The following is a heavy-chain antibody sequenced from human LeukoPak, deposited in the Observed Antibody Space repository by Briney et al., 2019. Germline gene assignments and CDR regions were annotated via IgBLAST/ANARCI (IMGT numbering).Heavy chain of an antibody. CDR3: ARHADYYDSSGRANNWFDP. Sequence: SETLSLTCTVSGDSISTSNYYWGWIRQSPGKGLEWIGNIYYSGITYSNPSLTSRVTISLDTSKNQFSLNLSSVTAADTAVYYCARHADYYDSSGRANNWFDPWGQGTLVTVSS. D-gene: IGHD3-22*01. V-gene: IGHV4-39*01. CDR1: GDSISTSNYY. CDR2: IYYSGIT. J-gene: IGHJ5*02.